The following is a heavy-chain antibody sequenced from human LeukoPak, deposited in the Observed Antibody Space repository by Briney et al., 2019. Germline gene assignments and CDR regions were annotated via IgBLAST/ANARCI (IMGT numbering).Heavy chain of an antibody. CDR2: ISSSSSYI. Sequence: PGGSLRLSCAASGFTFSSYSMNWVRRAPGKGLEWVSSISSSSSYIYYADSVKGRFTISRDNAKNTLYLQMNSLRAEDTAVYYCARDQVAGSAFDIWGQGTMVTVSS. V-gene: IGHV3-21*01. CDR1: GFTFSSYS. J-gene: IGHJ3*02. D-gene: IGHD6-19*01. CDR3: ARDQVAGSAFDI.